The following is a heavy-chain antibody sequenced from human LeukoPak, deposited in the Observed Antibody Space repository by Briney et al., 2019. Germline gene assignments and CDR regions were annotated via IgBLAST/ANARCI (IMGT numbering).Heavy chain of an antibody. CDR2: IYTSGST. CDR1: GGSISSYY. V-gene: IGHV4-4*07. J-gene: IGHJ6*03. Sequence: SETLSLTCTVSGGSISSYYWSWIRQPAGKGLEWIGRIYTSGSTNYNPSLKSRVTISVDTSKNQFSLKLTSMTAADTAVYYCARGLYSSSSSWDWWSGVAAPGGYYYYYMDVWGKGTTVTVSS. CDR3: ARGLYSSSSSWDWWSGVAAPGGYYYYYMDV. D-gene: IGHD6-6*01.